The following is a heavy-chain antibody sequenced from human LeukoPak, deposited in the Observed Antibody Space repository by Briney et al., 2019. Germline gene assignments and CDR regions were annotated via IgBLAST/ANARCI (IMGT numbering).Heavy chain of an antibody. CDR2: LSGSGGDT. V-gene: IGHV3-23*01. J-gene: IGHJ4*02. D-gene: IGHD2-2*01. CDR3: AKDPYGTRYFDY. Sequence: GVSLRLSCAASGFTFSRNAMSWVRQAPGKGLEWVSSLSGSGGDTYYADSVKGRFTISRDNSKNTVYLQMNSLRAEDTAVYYCAKDPYGTRYFDYWGQGTLVTASS. CDR1: GFTFSRNA.